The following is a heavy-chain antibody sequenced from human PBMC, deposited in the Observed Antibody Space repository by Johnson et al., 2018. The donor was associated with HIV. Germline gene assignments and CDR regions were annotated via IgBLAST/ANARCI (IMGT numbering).Heavy chain of an antibody. Sequence: QMQLVESGGGVVQPGRSLRLSCAASGFTFSSYGMHWVRQAPGKGLEWVAVISYDESNKYYADSVKGRFTISRDNSKNTLYLQMNSLRAEDTAVYYCARTSEWATYQDAFDIWGQGTMVSVSS. J-gene: IGHJ3*02. V-gene: IGHV3-30*03. CDR3: ARTSEWATYQDAFDI. D-gene: IGHD1-26*01. CDR2: ISYDESNK. CDR1: GFTFSSYG.